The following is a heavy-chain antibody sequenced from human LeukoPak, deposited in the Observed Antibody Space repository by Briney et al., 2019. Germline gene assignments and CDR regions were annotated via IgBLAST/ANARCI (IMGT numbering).Heavy chain of an antibody. J-gene: IGHJ5*02. CDR1: GGSFSGYY. D-gene: IGHD4-17*01. CDR2: INHSGST. V-gene: IGHV4-34*01. Sequence: SETLSLTCAVYGGSFSGYYWSWIRQPPGKGLEWIGEINHSGSTNYNPSLKSRVTISVDTSKNQFSLKLSSVTATDTAVYYCATHTKKYGDYADDWFDPWGQGTLVTVSS. CDR3: ATHTKKYGDYADDWFDP.